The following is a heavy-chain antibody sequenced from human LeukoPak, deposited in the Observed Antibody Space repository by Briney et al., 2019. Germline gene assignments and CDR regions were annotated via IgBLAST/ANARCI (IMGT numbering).Heavy chain of an antibody. V-gene: IGHV4-4*02. D-gene: IGHD3-22*01. Sequence: SETLSLTCAVSGGSISSSKWWSWVRQPPGKGLEWIGEIYHSGSANYNPSLKSRVTISVDKSKNQFSLKLSSVTAADTAVYFCARGPYSYDSSGAFDIWGQGTMVTVSS. CDR2: IYHSGSA. CDR1: GGSISSSKW. CDR3: ARGPYSYDSSGAFDI. J-gene: IGHJ3*02.